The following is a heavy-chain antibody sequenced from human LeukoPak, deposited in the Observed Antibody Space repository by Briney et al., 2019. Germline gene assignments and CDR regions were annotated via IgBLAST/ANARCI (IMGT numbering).Heavy chain of an antibody. CDR1: GGSFSGYY. Sequence: SETLSLTCAVYGGSFSGYYWSWIRQPPGKGLEWIGEINHSGSTNYNPPLKSRVTISVDTSKNQFSLKLSSVTAADTAVYYCARGGYYGSGNDFRFDPWGQGTLVTVSS. D-gene: IGHD3-10*01. CDR2: INHSGST. V-gene: IGHV4-34*01. J-gene: IGHJ5*02. CDR3: ARGGYYGSGNDFRFDP.